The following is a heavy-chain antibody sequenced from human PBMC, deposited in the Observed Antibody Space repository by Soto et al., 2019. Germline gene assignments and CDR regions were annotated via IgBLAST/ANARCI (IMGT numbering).Heavy chain of an antibody. D-gene: IGHD2-15*01. J-gene: IGHJ5*02. V-gene: IGHV4-39*01. Sequence: SETLSLTCTVSGGSISSSSYYWGWIRQPPGKGLEWIGSIYYSGSTYYNPSLKSRVTISVDTSKNQFSLKLSSVTAADTAVYYCARHMLGYCSGGSCYSGWFDPWGQGTLVTVSS. CDR2: IYYSGST. CDR1: GGSISSSSYY. CDR3: ARHMLGYCSGGSCYSGWFDP.